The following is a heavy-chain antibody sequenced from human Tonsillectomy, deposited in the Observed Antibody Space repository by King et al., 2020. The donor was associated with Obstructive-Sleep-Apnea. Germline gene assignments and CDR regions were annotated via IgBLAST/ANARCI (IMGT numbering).Heavy chain of an antibody. CDR2: IYYSGRT. D-gene: IGHD1-26*01. V-gene: IGHV4-39*07. J-gene: IGHJ4*02. CDR1: GGSISSSRYY. Sequence: QLQESGPGLVKPSETLSLTCTVSGGSISSSRYYWGWIRQPPGKGLEWIGSIYYSGRTYYNPSLKSRDTISLDTSKNQFSLKRSSVTAADTSVYYCARVPRELPVDYWGQGTLVTVSS. CDR3: ARVPRELPVDY.